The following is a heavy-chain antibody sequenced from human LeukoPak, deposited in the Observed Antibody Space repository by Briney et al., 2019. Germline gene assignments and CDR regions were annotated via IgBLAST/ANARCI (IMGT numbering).Heavy chain of an antibody. D-gene: IGHD2-15*01. J-gene: IGHJ3*02. V-gene: IGHV4-59*08. Sequence: SETLSLTCTVSGGSISSYYWSWIRQPPGKGLEWIGYIYYSGSTNYNPSLKSRVTISVDTSKNQFSLKLSSVTAADTAVYYCARHEDDIVVVVAAGGAFDIWGQGTMVTVSS. CDR1: GGSISSYY. CDR3: ARHEDDIVVVVAAGGAFDI. CDR2: IYYSGST.